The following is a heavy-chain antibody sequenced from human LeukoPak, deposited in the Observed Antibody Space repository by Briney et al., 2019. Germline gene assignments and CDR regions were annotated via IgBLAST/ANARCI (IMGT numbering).Heavy chain of an antibody. V-gene: IGHV1-2*02. D-gene: IGHD6-19*01. CDR2: INPNSGGT. J-gene: IGHJ4*02. CDR3: ARDLVLIAVAGTQVDY. CDR1: GYTFTGYY. Sequence: ASVKVSCKASGYTFTGYYMHWVRQAPGQGLEWMGWINPNSGGTNYAQKFQGRVTMTRDTSISTAYMELSRLRSDDTAVYYCARDLVLIAVAGTQVDYWGQGTLVTVSS.